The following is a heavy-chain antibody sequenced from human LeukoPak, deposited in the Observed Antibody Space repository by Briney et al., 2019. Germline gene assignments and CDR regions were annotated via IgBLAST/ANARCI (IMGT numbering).Heavy chain of an antibody. CDR1: GGSISSSNW. V-gene: IGHV4-4*02. CDR3: ARDGRERLGATKLNWFDP. Sequence: SETLSLTCAVSGGSISSSNWWSWVRQPPGKGLEGIGEIYHSVSTNYNPSLKRRVTLSVDTSKNQFSLHLQSVTAADTAVYYCARDGRERLGATKLNWFDPWGQGTLVTVSS. CDR2: IYHSVST. J-gene: IGHJ5*02. D-gene: IGHD3-16*01.